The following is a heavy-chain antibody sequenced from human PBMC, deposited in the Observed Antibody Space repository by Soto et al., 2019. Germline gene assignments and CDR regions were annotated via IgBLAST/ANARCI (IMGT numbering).Heavy chain of an antibody. CDR1: GGSISSGDYY. V-gene: IGHV4-30-4*01. J-gene: IGHJ4*02. CDR3: ARADNYCSGGSCYSTGVSD. CDR2: IYYSGST. D-gene: IGHD2-15*01. Sequence: QVQLQESGPGLVKPSQTLSLTCTVSGGSISSGDYYWSWIRQPPGKGLEWIGYIYYSGSTYYNPSLKSRVTISVDTSKNQFSLKLSSVTAADTAVYYCARADNYCSGGSCYSTGVSDWGQGTLDTVSS.